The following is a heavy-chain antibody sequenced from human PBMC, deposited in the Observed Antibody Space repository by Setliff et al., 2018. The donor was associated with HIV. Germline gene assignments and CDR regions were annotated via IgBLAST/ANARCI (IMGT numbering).Heavy chain of an antibody. CDR2: IYPGDSDT. CDR1: GYSFTNYW. Sequence: GESLKISCKGSGYSFTNYWIGWVRQVPGKGLEWMGIIYPGDSDTRYSPSFHGQVTISADKSISTAYLQWSSLKASDTAMHYCARSGTGYSSSWDVPDFDYWGQGTLVTVSS. D-gene: IGHD6-13*01. V-gene: IGHV5-51*01. J-gene: IGHJ4*02. CDR3: ARSGTGYSSSWDVPDFDY.